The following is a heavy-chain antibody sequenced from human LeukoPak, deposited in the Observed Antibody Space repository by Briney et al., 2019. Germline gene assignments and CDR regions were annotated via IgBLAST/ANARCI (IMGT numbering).Heavy chain of an antibody. V-gene: IGHV4-59*08. D-gene: IGHD3-22*01. J-gene: IGHJ5*02. CDR3: ARHTPAPDSGGYSGFDP. CDR1: GGSISSYY. Sequence: SETLSLTCTISGGSISSYYWSWIRQRPGKGLEWIGYIYYSGNTKYNPSLKSRVTISVDTSKNQFSLKLSSVTAADTAVYYCARHTPAPDSGGYSGFDPWGQGTLVTVSS. CDR2: IYYSGNT.